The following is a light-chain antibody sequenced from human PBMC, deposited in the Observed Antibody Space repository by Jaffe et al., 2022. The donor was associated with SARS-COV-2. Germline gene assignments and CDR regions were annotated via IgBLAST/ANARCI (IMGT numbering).Light chain of an antibody. CDR3: QQFGSSPWT. CDR2: GAS. V-gene: IGKV3-20*01. CDR1: QSISRSY. J-gene: IGKJ1*01. Sequence: EIVLTQSPGTLSLSPGERAILSCRASQSISRSYLGWYQQKPGQAPRLLIYGASSRATGIPDRFSGSGSGTDFTLTISRLEPEDFAVYYCQQFGSSPWTFGRGTKVEIK.